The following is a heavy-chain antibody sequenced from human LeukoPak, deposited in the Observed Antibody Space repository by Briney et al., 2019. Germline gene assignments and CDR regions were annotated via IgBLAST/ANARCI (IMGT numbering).Heavy chain of an antibody. D-gene: IGHD3-16*02. CDR1: GYTFTSYD. Sequence: GASVKVSCKASGYTFTSYDINWVRQATGQGLEWMGWMNPNSGNTGYAQKFQGRGTMTRNTSISTAYMELSSLRSEDTAVYYCARERNYVWGSYRYTRAFDIWGQGTMVTVSS. CDR2: MNPNSGNT. CDR3: ARERNYVWGSYRYTRAFDI. J-gene: IGHJ3*02. V-gene: IGHV1-8*01.